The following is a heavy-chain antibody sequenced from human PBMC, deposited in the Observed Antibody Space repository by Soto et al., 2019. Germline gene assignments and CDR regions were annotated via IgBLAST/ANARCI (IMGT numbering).Heavy chain of an antibody. D-gene: IGHD3-22*01. CDR2: IIPIFGTA. V-gene: IGHV1-69*13. Sequence: SVKVSCKASGGTFSSYAISWVRQAPGQGLEWMGGIIPIFGTANYATKFQGRVTITADESTGTAYMELSSLRSEDTAVYYCSTWKNPLYYDSSGYPLGAFYIWGQGTMVTVSS. J-gene: IGHJ3*02. CDR3: STWKNPLYYDSSGYPLGAFYI. CDR1: GGTFSSYA.